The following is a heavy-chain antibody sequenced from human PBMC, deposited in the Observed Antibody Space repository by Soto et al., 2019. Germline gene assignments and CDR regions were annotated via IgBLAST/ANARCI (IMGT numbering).Heavy chain of an antibody. D-gene: IGHD2-2*01. CDR2: IWYDGIKK. CDR1: GFTFSSYG. V-gene: IGHV3-33*01. J-gene: IGHJ4*02. CDR3: ARDRNIVVVPAAIADY. Sequence: QVQLVESGGGVVQPGRSLRLSCAASGFTFSSYGMHWVRQAPGKGLEWVAVIWYDGIKKHYADSVKGRFTNSRDNSKNTLYLEMNSLRVEDTAVYYCARDRNIVVVPAAIADYWGQGTLVTVSS.